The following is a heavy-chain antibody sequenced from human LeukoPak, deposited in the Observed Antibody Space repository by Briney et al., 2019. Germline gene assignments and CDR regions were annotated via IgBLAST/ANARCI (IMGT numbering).Heavy chain of an antibody. CDR2: IYYSGST. CDR1: GVSISSYY. V-gene: IGHV4-59*01. Sequence: PSETLSLTCTGSGVSISSYYWSWIRQPPGKGLEWIGYIYYSGSTNYNPSLKSRVTISVDTSKNQFSLKLSSVTAADTAVYYCARDLGSSWSKLGAFDIWGQGTMVTVSS. CDR3: ARDLGSSWSKLGAFDI. D-gene: IGHD6-13*01. J-gene: IGHJ3*02.